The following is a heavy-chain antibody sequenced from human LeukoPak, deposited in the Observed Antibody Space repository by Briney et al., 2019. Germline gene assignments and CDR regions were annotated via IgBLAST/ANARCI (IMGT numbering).Heavy chain of an antibody. CDR3: ARLFRVVVPAANTHFDY. D-gene: IGHD2-2*01. CDR2: ISYDGSNK. CDR1: GFTFSSYA. Sequence: GGSLRLSCAASGFTFSSYAMHWVRQAAGKGLEWVAVISYDGSNKYYADSVKGRFTISRDNSKNTLYLQMNSLRAEDTAVYYCARLFRVVVPAANTHFDYWGQGTLATVSS. J-gene: IGHJ4*02. V-gene: IGHV3-30*04.